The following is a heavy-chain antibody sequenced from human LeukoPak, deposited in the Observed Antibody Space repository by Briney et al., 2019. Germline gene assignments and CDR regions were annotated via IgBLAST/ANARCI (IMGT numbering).Heavy chain of an antibody. V-gene: IGHV3-33*06. Sequence: GRSLRLSCAASGFTFSSYGMHWVRQAPGKGLEWVAVIWYDGSNKYYADSVKGRFTISRDNSKNTLYLQMNSLRAEDTAVYCCAKGHDFWSGARYKNWFDPWGQGTLVTVSS. J-gene: IGHJ5*02. CDR1: GFTFSSYG. CDR2: IWYDGSNK. D-gene: IGHD3-3*01. CDR3: AKGHDFWSGARYKNWFDP.